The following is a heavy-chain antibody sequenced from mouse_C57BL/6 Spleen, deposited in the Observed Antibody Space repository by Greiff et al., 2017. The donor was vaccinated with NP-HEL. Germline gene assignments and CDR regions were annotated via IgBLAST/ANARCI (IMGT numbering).Heavy chain of an antibody. CDR2: IWRGGST. V-gene: IGHV2-5*01. CDR1: GFSLTSYG. Sequence: QVHVKQSGPGLVQPSQSLSITCTVSGFSLTSYGVHWVRQSPGKGLEWLGVIWRGGSTDYNAAFMSRLSITKDNSKSQVFFKMNSLQADDTAIYYCAKAVYYGNLYAMDYWGQGTSVTVSS. D-gene: IGHD2-1*01. CDR3: AKAVYYGNLYAMDY. J-gene: IGHJ4*01.